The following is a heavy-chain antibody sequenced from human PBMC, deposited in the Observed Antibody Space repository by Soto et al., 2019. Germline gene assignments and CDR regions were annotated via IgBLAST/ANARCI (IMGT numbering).Heavy chain of an antibody. CDR1: GFTFVDYA. D-gene: IGHD3-16*01. CDR3: TRASSLDFDF. J-gene: IGHJ4*02. Sequence: PGGSLRLSCTTSGFTFVDYALSWVRRAPGKGLEWVGFIRRNAYGGTTDYAASVKGRFTISRDDSKSIAYLQMNSLRTEDTALYYCTRASSLDFDFWGQGTLVTVSS. CDR2: IRRNAYGGTT. V-gene: IGHV3-49*04.